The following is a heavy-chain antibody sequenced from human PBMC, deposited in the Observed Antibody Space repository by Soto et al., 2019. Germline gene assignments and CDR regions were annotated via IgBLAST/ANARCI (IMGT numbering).Heavy chain of an antibody. J-gene: IGHJ5*02. CDR2: ISSSGSTI. CDR1: GFTFSSYE. D-gene: IGHD6-6*01. Sequence: PGGSLRLSCAASGFTFSSYEMNWVRQAPGKGLEWVSYISSSGSTIYYADSVKGRFTISRDNAKNSLYLKMNSLRAEDTAVYYCASRPYEQLVKGGWFDPWGQGTLVTVSS. CDR3: ASRPYEQLVKGGWFDP. V-gene: IGHV3-48*03.